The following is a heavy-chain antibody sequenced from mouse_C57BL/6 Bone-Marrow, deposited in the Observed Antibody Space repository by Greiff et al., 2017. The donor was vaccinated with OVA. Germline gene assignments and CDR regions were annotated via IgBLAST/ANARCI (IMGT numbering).Heavy chain of an antibody. CDR1: GYTFTDYY. CDR2: IYPGSGNT. J-gene: IGHJ2*01. Sequence: QVQLQQSGAELVRPGASVKLSCKASGYTFTDYYINWVKQRPGQGLEWIARIYPGSGNTYYNEKFKGKATLTAEKSTSTAYMQLSSLTSEDSAVYFCARYGSRYFDYWGQGTTLTVSS. CDR3: ARYGSRYFDY. V-gene: IGHV1-76*01. D-gene: IGHD1-1*01.